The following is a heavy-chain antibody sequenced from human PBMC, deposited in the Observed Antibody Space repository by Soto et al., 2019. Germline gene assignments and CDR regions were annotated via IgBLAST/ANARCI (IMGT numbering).Heavy chain of an antibody. CDR2: INAGNGNT. CDR1: GYTFTSYA. Sequence: QVPLVQSGAEVKKPGASVKVSCKASGYTFTSYAMHWVRQAPGQRLEWMGWINAGNGNTKYSQKFQGRVTITRDTSASTAYMELSSLRSEDTAVYYCARDKGDGDYFADYWGQGTLVTVSS. J-gene: IGHJ4*02. V-gene: IGHV1-3*01. CDR3: ARDKGDGDYFADY. D-gene: IGHD4-17*01.